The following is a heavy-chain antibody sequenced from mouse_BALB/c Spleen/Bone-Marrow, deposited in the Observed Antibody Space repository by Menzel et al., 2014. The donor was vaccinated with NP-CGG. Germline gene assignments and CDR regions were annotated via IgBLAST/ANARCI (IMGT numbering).Heavy chain of an antibody. D-gene: IGHD1-1*01. V-gene: IGHV14-3*02. CDR2: TDPANGNT. CDR1: GFNIKDTY. Sequence: VQLQQSGAELVKSGASVKLSCTASGFNIKDTYMHWVKQRPEQGLEWIGRTDPANGNTKYDPKFQGKATITADTSSNTAYLQLSSLTSEDTAVYYCARYYYGTLLDYWGQGTTLTVSS. CDR3: ARYYYGTLLDY. J-gene: IGHJ2*01.